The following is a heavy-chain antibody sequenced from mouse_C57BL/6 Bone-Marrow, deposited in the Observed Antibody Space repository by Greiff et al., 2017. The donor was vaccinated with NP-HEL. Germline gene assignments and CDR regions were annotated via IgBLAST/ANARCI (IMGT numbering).Heavy chain of an antibody. CDR1: GYTFTSYW. CDR2: IHPNSGST. V-gene: IGHV1-64*01. D-gene: IGHD2-4*01. CDR3: ARYYYDSFDY. Sequence: QVQLQQSGAELVKPGASVKLSCKASGYTFTSYWMHWVKQRPGQGLEWIGMIHPNSGSTNYNEKFKSKATLTVDKSSSTAYMQLSSLTSEDSAVYYCARYYYDSFDYWGQGTTLTVSS. J-gene: IGHJ2*01.